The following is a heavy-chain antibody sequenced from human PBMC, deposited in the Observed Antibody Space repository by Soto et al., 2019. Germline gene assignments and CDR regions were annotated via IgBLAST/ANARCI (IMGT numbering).Heavy chain of an antibody. CDR3: ARVRPTDYVGNYNNGMDV. Sequence: QVPLVQSGAEVKKPGSSVKVSCKASGGTLSNYAFTWVRQAPGQGLEWMGGIIPIFNTANYAQKFQGRVTITADEATSTAYMEVNRLRSEDTAVYYCARVRPTDYVGNYNNGMDVWGQGTTVTVSS. V-gene: IGHV1-69*01. CDR2: IIPIFNTA. D-gene: IGHD4-17*01. CDR1: GGTLSNYA. J-gene: IGHJ6*02.